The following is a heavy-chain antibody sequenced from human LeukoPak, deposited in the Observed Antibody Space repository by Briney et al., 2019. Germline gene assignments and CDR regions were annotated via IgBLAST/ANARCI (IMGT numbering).Heavy chain of an antibody. CDR3: SRGDLRILIGY. D-gene: IGHD3-3*01. Sequence: SETLPLTCTVSGGSISSSSYYWGWIRQPPGKGLEWLGSIYYSGSTYYNPSLKSRVTISVDTSKNQFSLKLSSLTAADTAVYNFSRGDLRILIGYWGQGTLVTVSS. CDR1: GGSISSSSYY. J-gene: IGHJ4*02. V-gene: IGHV4-39*01. CDR2: IYYSGST.